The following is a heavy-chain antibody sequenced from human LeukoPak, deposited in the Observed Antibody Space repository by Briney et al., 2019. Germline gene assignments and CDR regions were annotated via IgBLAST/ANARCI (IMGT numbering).Heavy chain of an antibody. CDR3: AKDPTFRKGAANLGY. CDR1: GFTFSSYA. J-gene: IGHJ4*02. D-gene: IGHD3-16*01. V-gene: IGHV3-23*01. Sequence: PGGSLRLSCAASGFTFSSYAMSWVCQAPGKGLEWVSAISGSGGSTYYADSVRGRFTISRDNSKNTLYLQMNSLRAEDTAVYYCAKDPTFRKGAANLGYWGQGTLVTVSS. CDR2: ISGSGGST.